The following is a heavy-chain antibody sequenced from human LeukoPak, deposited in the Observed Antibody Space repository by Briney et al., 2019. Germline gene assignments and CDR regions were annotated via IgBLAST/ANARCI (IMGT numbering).Heavy chain of an antibody. J-gene: IGHJ6*02. V-gene: IGHV1-46*01. D-gene: IGHD1-26*01. CDR2: INPSGGST. Sequence: ASVKVSCKASGYTFTSYYMHWVRQVPGQGLEWMGIINPSGGSTSYAQKFQGRVTMTRDTSTSTVYMELSSLRSEDTAVYYCARGRWEPYYYYGMDVWGQGTTVTVSS. CDR1: GYTFTSYY. CDR3: ARGRWEPYYYYGMDV.